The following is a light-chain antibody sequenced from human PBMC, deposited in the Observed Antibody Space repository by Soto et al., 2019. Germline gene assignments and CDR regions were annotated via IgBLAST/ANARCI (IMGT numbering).Light chain of an antibody. Sequence: EIVLTQSPATLSLSPGERATLSCRARQSVSSYLAWYQQKPGQAPRLLIYDASNMATGIPDRFSGSGSGTDFTLTISSLVPKDFAVYYLQQYNKWSRTFGQGTKVEIK. CDR2: DAS. CDR3: QQYNKWSRT. V-gene: IGKV3-11*01. J-gene: IGKJ1*01. CDR1: QSVSSY.